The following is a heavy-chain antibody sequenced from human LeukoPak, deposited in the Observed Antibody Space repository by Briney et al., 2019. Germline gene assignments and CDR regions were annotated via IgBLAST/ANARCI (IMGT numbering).Heavy chain of an antibody. CDR3: ARALHGSGSYYLFDY. V-gene: IGHV4-30-4*01. CDR2: IYYSGST. Sequence: SGTLSLTCTVSGGSISSGDYYWSWIRQPPGKGLEWIGYIYYSGSTYYNPSLKSRVTISVDTSKDQFSLKLSSVTAADTAVYYCARALHGSGSYYLFDYWGQGTLVTVSS. CDR1: GGSISSGDYY. D-gene: IGHD3-10*01. J-gene: IGHJ4*02.